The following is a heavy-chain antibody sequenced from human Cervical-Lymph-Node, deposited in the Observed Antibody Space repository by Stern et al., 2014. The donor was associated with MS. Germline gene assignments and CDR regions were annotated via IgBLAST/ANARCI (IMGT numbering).Heavy chain of an antibody. CDR3: ARGSDT. J-gene: IGHJ5*02. V-gene: IGHV3-7*01. Sequence: VQLAESGGGLVQPGGSLRLSCAASGFTFSCYWMTWVRPAPGKGLEWVDNIKEEGRETYYVDSVKGRVTSSRDNAKNSLYLQMNSLRAEDTAVYYWARGSDTWGQGTLVTVSS. CDR2: IKEEGRET. CDR1: GFTFSCYW. D-gene: IGHD2-15*01.